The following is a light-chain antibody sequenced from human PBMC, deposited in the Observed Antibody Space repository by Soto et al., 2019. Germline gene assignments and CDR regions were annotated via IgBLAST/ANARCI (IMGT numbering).Light chain of an antibody. V-gene: IGLV1-40*01. CDR3: QSYDSSRVV. J-gene: IGLJ2*01. CDR2: GNS. Sequence: QSVLTQPPSVSGAPGQRVTISCTGSSSNIGAGYDVHWYQQLPGTAPNLLIYGNSNRPSGVPDRFSGSKSGTSASLAITGLQAEDEADYYCQSYDSSRVVFGGGTKLTVL. CDR1: SSNIGAGYD.